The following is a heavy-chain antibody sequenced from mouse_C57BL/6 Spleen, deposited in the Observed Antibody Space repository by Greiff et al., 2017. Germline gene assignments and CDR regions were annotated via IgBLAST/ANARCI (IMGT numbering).Heavy chain of an antibody. V-gene: IGHV1-9*01. CDR1: GYTFTGYL. D-gene: IGHD2-1*01. CDR2: IFPGSGST. Sequence: VQLQQSGAELMKPGASVKLSCKATGYTFTGYLIEWVKQRPGHGLEWIGEIFPGSGSTTYNEKFKGTAPFTAKTSSNTAYMQLSSLTTEDSAIYYCARIHYDNYVYFDYWGQGTTLTVSS. J-gene: IGHJ2*01. CDR3: ARIHYDNYVYFDY.